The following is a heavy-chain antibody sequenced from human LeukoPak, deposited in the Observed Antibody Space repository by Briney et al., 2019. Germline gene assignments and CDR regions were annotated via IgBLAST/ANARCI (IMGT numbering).Heavy chain of an antibody. CDR1: GGSFSGYY. CDR3: ARVRSDY. Sequence: KSSETLSLTCAVYGGSFSGYYWSWIRQPPGKGLEWIGEINHSGSTNYNPSLKSRVTISVDTSKNQFSLKLSSVTAADTAVYYCARVRSDYWGQGTLVTVS. J-gene: IGHJ4*02. V-gene: IGHV4-34*01. CDR2: INHSGST.